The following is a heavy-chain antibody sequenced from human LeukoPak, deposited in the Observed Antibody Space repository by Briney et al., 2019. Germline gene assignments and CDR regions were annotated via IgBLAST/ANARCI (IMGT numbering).Heavy chain of an antibody. CDR3: ARIGGYNLLYFDY. Sequence: SETLSLTCTASGGSISSYYWSWIRQPPGKGLEWIGYIYYSGSTNYNPSLKSRVTISVDTSKNQFSLKLSSVTAADTAVYYCARIGGYNLLYFDYWGQGTLVTVSS. V-gene: IGHV4-59*01. CDR2: IYYSGST. D-gene: IGHD5-24*01. CDR1: GGSISSYY. J-gene: IGHJ4*02.